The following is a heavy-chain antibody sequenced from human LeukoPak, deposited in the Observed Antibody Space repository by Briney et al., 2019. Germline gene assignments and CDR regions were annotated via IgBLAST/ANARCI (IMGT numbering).Heavy chain of an antibody. CDR1: GGSISSYY. CDR2: IYTSGST. CDR3: ARAPYDYVWGSYRENWFDP. V-gene: IGHV4-4*07. J-gene: IGHJ5*02. D-gene: IGHD3-16*02. Sequence: PSETLSLTCTVSGGSISSYYWSWIRQPAGKGLECIGRIYTSGSTNYNPSLKSRVTMSVDTSKNQFSLKLSSVTAADTAVYYCARAPYDYVWGSYRENWFDPWGQGTLVTVSS.